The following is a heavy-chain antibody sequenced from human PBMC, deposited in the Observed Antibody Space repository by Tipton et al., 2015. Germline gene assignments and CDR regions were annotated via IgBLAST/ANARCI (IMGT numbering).Heavy chain of an antibody. J-gene: IGHJ5*02. Sequence: TLSLTCAVYGGSFSGYYWGWVRPPPGKGLEWIGEINHSGSTNYNPSLKSRVTISVDTSKNQFSLKLSSVTAADTAVYFCAGGELRGGVLDHWGQGIRVTVSS. CDR2: INHSGST. CDR1: GGSFSGYY. D-gene: IGHD1-1*01. CDR3: AGGELRGGVLDH. V-gene: IGHV4-34*01.